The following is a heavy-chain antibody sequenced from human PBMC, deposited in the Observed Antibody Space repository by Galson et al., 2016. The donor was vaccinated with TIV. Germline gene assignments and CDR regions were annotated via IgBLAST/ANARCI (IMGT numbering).Heavy chain of an antibody. V-gene: IGHV3-30*18. D-gene: IGHD4-17*01. CDR1: GFSFSDYG. Sequence: SLRLSCAASGFSFSDYGLHWVRQAPGRGLEWLAVISYDGSYKYYADSVKGRFIISRDNTKNTVSLQMNSLRPEDTGVYYCAKDPRLYGDYLLAYFDFWGQGDLVTVST. J-gene: IGHJ4*02. CDR3: AKDPRLYGDYLLAYFDF. CDR2: ISYDGSYK.